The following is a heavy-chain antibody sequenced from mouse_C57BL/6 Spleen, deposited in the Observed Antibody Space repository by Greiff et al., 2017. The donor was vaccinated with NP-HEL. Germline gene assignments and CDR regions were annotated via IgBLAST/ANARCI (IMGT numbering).Heavy chain of an antibody. V-gene: IGHV1-26*01. CDR2: INPNNGGT. CDR3: ASLGGWYFDV. Sequence: VQLQQSGPELVKPGASVKISCKASGYTFTDYYMNWVKQSHGKSLEWIGDINPNNGGTSYNQKFKGKATLTVDKSSSTAYMELRSLTSEDSSVYYCASLGGWYFDVWGTGTTVTVSS. CDR1: GYTFTDYY. J-gene: IGHJ1*03.